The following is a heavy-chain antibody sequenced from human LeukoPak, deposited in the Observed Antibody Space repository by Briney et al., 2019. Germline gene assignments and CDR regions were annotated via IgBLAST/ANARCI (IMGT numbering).Heavy chain of an antibody. CDR3: AKGLSQNIVIAPFDY. CDR1: GFTFSVYG. J-gene: IGHJ4*02. D-gene: IGHD2/OR15-2a*01. Sequence: GGSLRLSCAASGFTFSVYGMHWVRQAPGKGLEWVALISYDGSKKYYADSVKGRFTISRDNSMNTLYLQMNSLRAEDTAVYYCAKGLSQNIVIAPFDYWGQGTLVTVSS. V-gene: IGHV3-30*18. CDR2: ISYDGSKK.